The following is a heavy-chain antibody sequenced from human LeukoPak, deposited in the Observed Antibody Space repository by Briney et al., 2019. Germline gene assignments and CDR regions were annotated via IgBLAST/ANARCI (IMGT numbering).Heavy chain of an antibody. CDR3: VGGDYRWFDP. Sequence: SGPALRKSTQTLTLTCTFSGFSLSTSGMCVSWIRQPPGKALEWLALIDWDDDKYYSTSLKTRLTISKDTSKNQVVLTMTNMDPVDTATYYCVGGDYRWFDPWGQATLVTVSS. CDR2: IDWDDDK. V-gene: IGHV2-70*01. D-gene: IGHD4-17*01. CDR1: GFSLSTSGMC. J-gene: IGHJ5*02.